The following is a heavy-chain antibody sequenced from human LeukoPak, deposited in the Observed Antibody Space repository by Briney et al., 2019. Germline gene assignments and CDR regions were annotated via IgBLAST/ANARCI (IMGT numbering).Heavy chain of an antibody. D-gene: IGHD1-26*01. J-gene: IGHJ5*01. CDR1: GFTFSSYS. V-gene: IGHV3-21*01. CDR2: ISSSSSYI. Sequence: PGGSLRLSCAASGFTFSSYSMNWVRQAPGKGLEWVSSISSSSSYIYYADSVKGQFTISRDNAKNSLYLQMNSLRAEDTAVYYCARESSWELNWFDSWGQGTLVTVSS. CDR3: ARESSWELNWFDS.